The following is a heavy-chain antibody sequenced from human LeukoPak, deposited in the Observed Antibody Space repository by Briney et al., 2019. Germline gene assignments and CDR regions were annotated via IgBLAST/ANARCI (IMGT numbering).Heavy chain of an antibody. CDR1: GFTFRSYA. V-gene: IGHV3-23*01. J-gene: IGHJ4*02. D-gene: IGHD1-26*01. CDR2: ISGSGGTI. CDR3: AETAGPGVVGRTYYLDY. Sequence: PGGSLRLSCAVSGFTFRSYAMSWVRQAPGKGLEWVSSISGSGGTIYYADSVKGRFTISRDNSKTTLYLQMNSLRAEDTAVYYCAETAGPGVVGRTYYLDYWGQGTLVTVSS.